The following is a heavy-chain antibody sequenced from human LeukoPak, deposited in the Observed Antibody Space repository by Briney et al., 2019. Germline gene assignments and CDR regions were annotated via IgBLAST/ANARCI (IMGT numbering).Heavy chain of an antibody. J-gene: IGHJ4*02. CDR1: GGSFSGYY. D-gene: IGHD5-18*01. V-gene: IGHV4-34*01. Sequence: SETLSLTCAVYGGSFSGYYWSWIRQPPGKGPEWIGEINHSGSTNYNPSLKSRVTISVDTSKDQFSLKLSSVTAADTAVYYCARGWIQLWLSAPFFDYWGQGTLVTVSS. CDR3: ARGWIQLWLSAPFFDY. CDR2: INHSGST.